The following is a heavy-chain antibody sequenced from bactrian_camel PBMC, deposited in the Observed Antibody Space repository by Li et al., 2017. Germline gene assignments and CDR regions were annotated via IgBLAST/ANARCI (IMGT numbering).Heavy chain of an antibody. CDR1: GFAFGKYS. Sequence: VQLVESGGGLVQPGGSLRLSCAASGFAFGKYSMIWARQAPGKGLEWVSAINSGDISTYYIDSVKGRFTISRDNAKNTVYLQLNSLKTEDMGMYYCAKGHFPAADWGQGTQVTVS. D-gene: IGHD2*01. J-gene: IGHJ4*01. CDR3: AKGHFPAAD. CDR2: INSGDIST. V-gene: IGHV3S40*01.